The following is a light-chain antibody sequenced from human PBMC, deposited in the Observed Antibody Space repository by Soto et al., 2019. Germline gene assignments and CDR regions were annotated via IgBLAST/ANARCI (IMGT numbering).Light chain of an antibody. V-gene: IGKV1-27*01. Sequence: DIQMTQSPSSLSASVGDRVTITGRASQSFNNYLAWYQQKPGKVPKLLIYTASLLQNGVPSRFSGSGSGTDVTLTISSLQPEDFAAYYCQKYNSAPWTFGQGTKLEIK. CDR2: TAS. CDR1: QSFNNY. CDR3: QKYNSAPWT. J-gene: IGKJ1*01.